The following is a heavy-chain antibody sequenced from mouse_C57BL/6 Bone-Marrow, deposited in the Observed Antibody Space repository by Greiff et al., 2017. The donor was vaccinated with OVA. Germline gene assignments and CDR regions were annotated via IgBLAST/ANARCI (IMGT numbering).Heavy chain of an antibody. CDR1: GFTFSSYG. Sequence: EVKVVESGGDLVKPGGSLKLSCAASGFTFSSYGMSWVRQTPDKRLEWVATISSGGSYTYYPDSVKGRFTISRDNAKNTLYLQMSSLKSEDTAMYYCARHPPYDYDVFSFAYWGQGTLVTVSA. J-gene: IGHJ3*01. V-gene: IGHV5-6*01. D-gene: IGHD2-4*01. CDR3: ARHPPYDYDVFSFAY. CDR2: ISSGGSYT.